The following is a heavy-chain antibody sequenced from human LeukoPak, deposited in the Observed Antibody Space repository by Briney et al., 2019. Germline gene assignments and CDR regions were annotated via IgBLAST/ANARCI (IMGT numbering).Heavy chain of an antibody. D-gene: IGHD2-2*01. CDR1: GFTFTSYG. Sequence: GGSLRLSCAASGFTFTSYGMNWVRQAPGKGLEGVSSISSGSTYMYYADSVKGRFTISRENAKNSVYLQMNSLRAEDTAVYYCAREPGPAAPPVDYRGQGTLVTVSS. J-gene: IGHJ4*02. V-gene: IGHV3-21*01. CDR2: ISSGSTYM. CDR3: AREPGPAAPPVDY.